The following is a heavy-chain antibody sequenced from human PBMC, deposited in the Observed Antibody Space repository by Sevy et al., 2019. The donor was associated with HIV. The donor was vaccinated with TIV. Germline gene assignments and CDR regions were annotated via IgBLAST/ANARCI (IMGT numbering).Heavy chain of an antibody. Sequence: SETLSLTCTVSGDSIGSSYYWNWIRQSPGKGLEWIGYIVYSETTNYNPSLKNRVTVSLDTSKNHFSLELTSVTAADTAVYYCAREGGGDNGYYDSYYGMDVWGQGTTVTVSS. V-gene: IGHV4-59*13. J-gene: IGHJ6*02. CDR3: AREGGGDNGYYDSYYGMDV. CDR1: GDSIGSSYY. D-gene: IGHD6-25*01. CDR2: IVYSETT.